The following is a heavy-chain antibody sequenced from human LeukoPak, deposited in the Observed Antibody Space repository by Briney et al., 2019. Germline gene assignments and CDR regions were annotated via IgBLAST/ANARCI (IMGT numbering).Heavy chain of an antibody. CDR2: ISSNGGST. J-gene: IGHJ4*02. D-gene: IGHD3-22*01. V-gene: IGHV3-64*01. CDR3: AREAPSSGDDY. CDR1: GFTFSSYA. Sequence: PGGSLRLSCAASGFTFSSYAMHWVRQAPGKGLEYVSAISSNGGSTYYANSVKGRFTISRDNSKNTLYLQMGSLRAEDMAVYYCAREAPSSGDDYWGQGTLATVSS.